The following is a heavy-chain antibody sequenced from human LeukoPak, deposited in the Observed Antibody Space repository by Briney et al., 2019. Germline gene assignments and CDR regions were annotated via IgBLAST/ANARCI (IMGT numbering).Heavy chain of an antibody. J-gene: IGHJ6*02. CDR2: IYTSGST. D-gene: IGHD2-2*01. V-gene: IGHV4-4*07. CDR1: GGSISSYY. Sequence: SETLSLTCTVSGGSISSYYWSWIRQPAGKGLEWIGRIYTSGSTNYNPSLKSGVTMSVDTSKNQFSLKLSSVTAADTAVYYCARDGGSDCSSTSCHLYGMDVWGQGTTVTVSS. CDR3: ARDGGSDCSSTSCHLYGMDV.